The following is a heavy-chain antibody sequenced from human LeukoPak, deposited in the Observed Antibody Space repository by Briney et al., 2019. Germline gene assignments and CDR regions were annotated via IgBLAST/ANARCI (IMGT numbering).Heavy chain of an antibody. J-gene: IGHJ4*02. CDR3: ARDIGYCSGGSCYRTGIFDY. Sequence: SGTLSLTCAVSGGSISSSNWRSWVRQPPGKGLEWIGEIYHSGSTNYNPSLKSRVTISVDKSKNQFSLKLSSVTAADTAVYYCARDIGYCSGGSCYRTGIFDYWGQGTLVTVSS. D-gene: IGHD2-15*01. V-gene: IGHV4-4*02. CDR2: IYHSGST. CDR1: GGSISSSNW.